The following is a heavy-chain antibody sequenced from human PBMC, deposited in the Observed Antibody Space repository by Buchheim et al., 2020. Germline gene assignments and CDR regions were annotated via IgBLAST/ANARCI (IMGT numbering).Heavy chain of an antibody. J-gene: IGHJ6*03. CDR3: ARDRRIDFWSGSHYYYMDV. Sequence: EVQLVESGGGLVQPGGSLRLSCAASGFTFSSYWMHWVRQAPGKGLVWVSRINSDGSSTSYADSVKGRFTISRDNAKNTLYLQINSLRAEDTAVYYCARDRRIDFWSGSHYYYMDVWGKGTT. D-gene: IGHD3-3*01. CDR2: INSDGSST. V-gene: IGHV3-74*01. CDR1: GFTFSSYW.